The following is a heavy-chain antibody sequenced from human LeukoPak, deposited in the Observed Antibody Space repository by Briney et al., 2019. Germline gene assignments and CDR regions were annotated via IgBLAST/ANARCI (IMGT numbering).Heavy chain of an antibody. CDR1: GGSISSAGYY. Sequence: SETLSLTCTVSGGSISSAGYYWSWIRQSPGRGLEWMGYIYHSGSTYYNPLFESRVTISVDKSKNQVSLRLNSVTAADTAIYFCARASSRQIPTAAHDYWGQGTLVTVSS. J-gene: IGHJ4*02. V-gene: IGHV4-30-2*06. CDR3: ARASSRQIPTAAHDY. CDR2: IYHSGST. D-gene: IGHD2-2*01.